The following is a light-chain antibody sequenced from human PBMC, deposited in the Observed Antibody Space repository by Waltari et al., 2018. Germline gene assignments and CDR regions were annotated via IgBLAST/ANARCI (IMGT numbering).Light chain of an antibody. CDR2: EVS. CDR3: SSYAGSNNPPVV. J-gene: IGLJ2*01. V-gene: IGLV2-8*01. Sequence: QSALTQPPPASGSPGQSVTISCTGTSSDVGGYNYVLWYQQHPGKAPKLMIYEVSKRPSGVPDRFSGSKSGNTASLTVSGLQAEDEADYYCSSYAGSNNPPVVFGGGTKLTVL. CDR1: SSDVGGYNY.